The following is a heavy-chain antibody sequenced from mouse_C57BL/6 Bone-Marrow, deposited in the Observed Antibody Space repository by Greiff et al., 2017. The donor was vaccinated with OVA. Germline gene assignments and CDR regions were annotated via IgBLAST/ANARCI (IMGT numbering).Heavy chain of an antibody. CDR3: ARRGPYDGFAY. V-gene: IGHV1-55*01. D-gene: IGHD2-3*01. J-gene: IGHJ3*01. Sequence: QVHVKQPGAELVKPGASVKMSCKASGYTFTSYWITWVKQRPGQGLEWIGDIYPGSGSTNYNEKFKSKATLTVDTSSSTAYMQLSSLTSEDSAVYYCARRGPYDGFAYWGQGTLVTVSA. CDR1: GYTFTSYW. CDR2: IYPGSGST.